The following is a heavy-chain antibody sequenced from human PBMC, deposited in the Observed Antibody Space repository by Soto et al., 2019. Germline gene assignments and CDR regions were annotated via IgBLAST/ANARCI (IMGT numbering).Heavy chain of an antibody. CDR3: AKDHLPTTITTPWFDP. Sequence: QVQLVGSGGGVVQPGRSLRLSCEASGFTFSSHGMHWVRQAPGKGLEWLAVISYDGNNKYYVDSVKGRFTISRDNSKNTLYLQMNSLRAEDTAVYYCAKDHLPTTITTPWFDPWGQGTLVTVSS. D-gene: IGHD4-17*01. J-gene: IGHJ5*02. V-gene: IGHV3-30*18. CDR1: GFTFSSHG. CDR2: ISYDGNNK.